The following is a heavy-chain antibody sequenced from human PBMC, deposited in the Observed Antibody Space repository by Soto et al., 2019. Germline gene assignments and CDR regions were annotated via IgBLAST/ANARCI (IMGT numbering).Heavy chain of an antibody. CDR2: INSDGSST. D-gene: IGHD3-10*01. CDR3: ARVWYYGSGSYYPFDY. V-gene: IGHV3-74*01. CDR1: GFTFSSYW. Sequence: GGSLRLSCAASGFTFSSYWMHWVRQAPGKGLVWVSRINSDGSSTSYADSVKGRFTISRDNAKNTLYLQMNSLRAEDTAVYYCARVWYYGSGSYYPFDYWRQGTLVTVSS. J-gene: IGHJ4*02.